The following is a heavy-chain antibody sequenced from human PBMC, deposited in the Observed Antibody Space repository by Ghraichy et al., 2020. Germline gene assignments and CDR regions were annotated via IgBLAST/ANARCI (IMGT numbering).Heavy chain of an antibody. J-gene: IGHJ4*02. CDR2: INHSGST. CDR3: ARSASGWLRFKGSSFDY. CDR1: GGSFSGYY. V-gene: IGHV4-34*01. Sequence: SETLSLTCAVYGGSFSGYYWSWIRQPPGKGLEWIGEINHSGSTNYNPSLKSRVTISVDTSKNQFSLKLSSVTAADTAVYYCARSASGWLRFKGSSFDYWGQGTLVTVSS. D-gene: IGHD5-12*01.